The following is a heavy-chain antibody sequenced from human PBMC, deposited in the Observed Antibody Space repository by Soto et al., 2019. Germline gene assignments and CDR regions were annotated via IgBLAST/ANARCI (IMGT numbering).Heavy chain of an antibody. V-gene: IGHV3-48*01. CDR2: ISSSSSTI. CDR1: GFTFSSYS. J-gene: IGHJ4*02. D-gene: IGHD6-19*01. CDR3: ARDLAHYSSDSDY. Sequence: ESGGGLVQPGGSLRLSCAASGFTFSSYSMNWVRQAPGKGLEWVSYISSSSSTIYYADSVKGRFTISRDNAKNSLYLQMNSLRAEDTAVYYCARDLAHYSSDSDYWGQGTLVTVSS.